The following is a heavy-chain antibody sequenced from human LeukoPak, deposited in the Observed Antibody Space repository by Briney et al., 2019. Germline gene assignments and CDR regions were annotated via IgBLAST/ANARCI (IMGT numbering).Heavy chain of an antibody. V-gene: IGHV1-2*02. J-gene: IGHJ5*02. Sequence: ASVKVSCKASGYTFTGYYMHRVRQAPGQGLEWMGWINPNSGGTNYAQKFQGRVTMTRNTSISTAYMELSSLRSEDTAVYYCARGLYSSSWYGRFNWLDPWGQGTLVTVSS. CDR2: INPNSGGT. D-gene: IGHD6-13*01. CDR1: GYTFTGYY. CDR3: ARGLYSSSWYGRFNWLDP.